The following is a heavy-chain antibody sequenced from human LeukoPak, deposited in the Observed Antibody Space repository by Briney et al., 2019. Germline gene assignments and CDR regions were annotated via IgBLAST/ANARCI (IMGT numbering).Heavy chain of an antibody. D-gene: IGHD1-26*01. CDR1: GGSISSGNYY. V-gene: IGHV4-61*02. J-gene: IGHJ6*03. CDR2: IYTSGNT. Sequence: SETLSLTCTVSGGSISSGNYYWSWIRQPAGKGLEWLGRIYTSGNTNFNPSLKSRATISEDTSKNQFSLKLSSVTAADTAVYYCAREVNSGSHYYMDVWGKGTTVTVSS. CDR3: AREVNSGSHYYMDV.